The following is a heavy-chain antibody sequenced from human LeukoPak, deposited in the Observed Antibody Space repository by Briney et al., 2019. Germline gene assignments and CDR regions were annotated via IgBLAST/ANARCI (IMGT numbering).Heavy chain of an antibody. D-gene: IGHD6-6*01. J-gene: IGHJ6*03. CDR1: GGSISSFY. CDR2: IYYTGRT. CDR3: AREGASAARLPYKYYYHMDV. Sequence: SETLSLTCTVSGGSISSFYWSWIRQPPGKGLEWIGYIYYTGRTNYNPSLKSRVTMSVDTSKNRFSLKLSSVTAADTAVYYCAREGASAARLPYKYYYHMDVWGKGTTVTVSS. V-gene: IGHV4-59*01.